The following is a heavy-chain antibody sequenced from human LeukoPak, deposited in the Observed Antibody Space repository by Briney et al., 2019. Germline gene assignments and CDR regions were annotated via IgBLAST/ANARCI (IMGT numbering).Heavy chain of an antibody. CDR2: IYYSGST. D-gene: IGHD1-26*01. Sequence: SETLSLTCTVSGGSLNSYYWSWIRQPPGKGLDWIGYIYYSGSTYYNPSLTSRVTMSVDTSKNQFSLKLSSVTAADTAVYYCARDGRTSPYYGMDVWGQGTTVTVSS. CDR3: ARDGRTSPYYGMDV. CDR1: GGSLNSYY. J-gene: IGHJ6*02. V-gene: IGHV4-59*01.